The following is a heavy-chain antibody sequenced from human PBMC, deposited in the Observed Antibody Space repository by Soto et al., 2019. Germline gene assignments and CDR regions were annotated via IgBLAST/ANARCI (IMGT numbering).Heavy chain of an antibody. Sequence: VGSLRLSCAASGFTFSSYSMNWVRQAPGKGLEWVSSISSSSSYIYYADSVKGRFTISRDNAKNSLYLQMNSLRAEDTAVYYCARYFFSGSFFDYWGQRTLVTVSS. D-gene: IGHD3-3*01. J-gene: IGHJ4*02. CDR3: ARYFFSGSFFDY. V-gene: IGHV3-21*01. CDR2: ISSSSSYI. CDR1: GFTFSSYS.